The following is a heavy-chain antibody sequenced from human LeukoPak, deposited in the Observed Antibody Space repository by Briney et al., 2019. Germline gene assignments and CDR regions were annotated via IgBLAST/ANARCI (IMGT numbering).Heavy chain of an antibody. CDR1: GGSISSYY. Sequence: PSETLSLTCTVSGGSISSYYWRWIRQPPGKGLEWIGYIYYSGSTNYNPSLKSRVTISVDTSKNQFSLKLSSVTAADTAVYYCARHLAAKYCSSTSCYGAWFDPWGQGTLVTVSS. J-gene: IGHJ5*02. CDR2: IYYSGST. D-gene: IGHD2-2*01. V-gene: IGHV4-59*08. CDR3: ARHLAAKYCSSTSCYGAWFDP.